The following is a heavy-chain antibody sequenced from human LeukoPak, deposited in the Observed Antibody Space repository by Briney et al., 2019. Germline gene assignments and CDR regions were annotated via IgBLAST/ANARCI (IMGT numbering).Heavy chain of an antibody. J-gene: IGHJ4*02. CDR1: GYTFTGYY. Sequence: ASVKVSCKASGYTFTGYYMHWVRQAPGQGLEWMGWINPNSGGTSYAQKFQGRVTMTRDTSISTAYMELSRLRSDDTAVYYCARSPSYYDFWSGYYGFDYWGQGTLVTVSS. CDR2: INPNSGGT. CDR3: ARSPSYYDFWSGYYGFDY. D-gene: IGHD3-3*01. V-gene: IGHV1-2*02.